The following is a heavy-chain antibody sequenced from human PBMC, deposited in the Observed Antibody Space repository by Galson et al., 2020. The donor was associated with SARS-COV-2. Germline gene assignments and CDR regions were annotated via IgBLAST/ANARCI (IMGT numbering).Heavy chain of an antibody. V-gene: IGHV3-9*01. CDR3: AKDSGYDLEWDY. Sequence: SLKISCAASGFTFDDYAMHWVRQAPGKGLEWVSGISWNSGSIGYADSVKGRFTISRDNAKNSLYLQMNSLRAEDTALYYCAKDSGYDLEWDYWGQGTLVTVSS. D-gene: IGHD5-12*01. J-gene: IGHJ4*02. CDR1: GFTFDDYA. CDR2: ISWNSGSI.